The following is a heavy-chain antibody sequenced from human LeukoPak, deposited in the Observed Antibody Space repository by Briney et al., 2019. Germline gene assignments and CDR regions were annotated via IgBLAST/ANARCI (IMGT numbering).Heavy chain of an antibody. CDR1: DGSITSSF. CDR3: ARYYCPGGSCSHFDY. CDR2: VHYSGVT. D-gene: IGHD2-8*02. J-gene: IGHJ4*02. Sequence: SETLSLTCTVSDGSITSSFWSWIRQPPGKGLEWIGYVHYSGVTNSNPSLKSRVTISVDTSKNQFSLKSNSVTAADTAVYFCARYYCPGGSCSHFDYWGQGALVTVSS. V-gene: IGHV4-59*01.